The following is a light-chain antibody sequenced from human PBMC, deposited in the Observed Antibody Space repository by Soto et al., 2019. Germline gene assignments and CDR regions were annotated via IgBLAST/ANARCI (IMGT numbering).Light chain of an antibody. J-gene: IGKJ1*01. CDR2: GAS. CDR1: QSINGN. V-gene: IGKV3-11*01. Sequence: EIVLTQSPATTFLSPGERITRPCRASQSINGNLAWYQHKPVQAPRLLIPGASARATGFPASFSGSGSGTEFTLTISSLEPEDFAVYYCHQRKSWPRTFGQGTKVDIK. CDR3: HQRKSWPRT.